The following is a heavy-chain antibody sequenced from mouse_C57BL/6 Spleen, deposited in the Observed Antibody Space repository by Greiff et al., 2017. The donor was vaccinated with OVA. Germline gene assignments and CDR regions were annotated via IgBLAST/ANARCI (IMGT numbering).Heavy chain of an antibody. J-gene: IGHJ2*01. V-gene: IGHV1-72*01. Sequence: QVQLQQPGAELVKPGASVKLSCTASGYTFTSYWMHWVKQRPGRGLEWIGRIDPNSGGTKYNEKFKSQATLTVDKPSSTAYMQISSLTSEDSAVYYCASTGKAIFPIDYWGQGTTLTVSS. D-gene: IGHD2-1*01. CDR2: IDPNSGGT. CDR3: ASTGKAIFPIDY. CDR1: GYTFTSYW.